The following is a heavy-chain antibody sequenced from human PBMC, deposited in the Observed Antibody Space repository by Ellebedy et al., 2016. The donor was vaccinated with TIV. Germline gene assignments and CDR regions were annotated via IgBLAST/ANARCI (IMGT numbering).Heavy chain of an antibody. Sequence: GGSLRLSXAASGFTFRSHAICWVRQAPGKGLEWVSGIVPSGDSAHYTDSVKGLFTISIDNSSNMVYMQMSSLRAEDTAVYYCSVKGRTTLNFDSWGQGTLVTVSS. CDR1: GFTFRSHA. CDR2: IVPSGDSA. V-gene: IGHV3-23*01. J-gene: IGHJ4*02. CDR3: SVKGRTTLNFDS. D-gene: IGHD4-17*01.